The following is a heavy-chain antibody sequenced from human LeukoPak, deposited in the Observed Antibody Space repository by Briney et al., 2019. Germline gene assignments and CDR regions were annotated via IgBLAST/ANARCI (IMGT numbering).Heavy chain of an antibody. Sequence: PGGSLRLSCAASGLTFSSYAMSWVRQAPGKGLEWVSAISGSGGSTYYADSVKGRFTISRDNSKNTLYLQMNSLRAEDTAVYYCAKGTSRVQLWSSYFDYWGQGTLVTVSS. CDR1: GLTFSSYA. CDR2: ISGSGGST. J-gene: IGHJ4*02. V-gene: IGHV3-23*01. D-gene: IGHD5-18*01. CDR3: AKGTSRVQLWSSYFDY.